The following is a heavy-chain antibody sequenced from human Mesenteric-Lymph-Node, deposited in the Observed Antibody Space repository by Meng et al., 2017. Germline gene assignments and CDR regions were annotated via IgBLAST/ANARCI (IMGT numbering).Heavy chain of an antibody. Sequence: QVQLVQSGAELKKPGASVKVSCKASGYTFTSYGIHWVRQAPGQGLEWMGWINVGNDKRKYSQKFQGRVTITRDTSASTAYMEVRSLRSEDTAVYYCARDRPYFDSNWFDPWGQGTLVTVSS. J-gene: IGHJ5*02. D-gene: IGHD3-9*01. V-gene: IGHV1-3*01. CDR2: INVGNDKR. CDR3: ARDRPYFDSNWFDP. CDR1: GYTFTSYG.